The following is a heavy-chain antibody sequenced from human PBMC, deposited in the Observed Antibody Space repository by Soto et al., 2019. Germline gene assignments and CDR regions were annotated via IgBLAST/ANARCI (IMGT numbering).Heavy chain of an antibody. J-gene: IGHJ6*02. CDR2: ISSSSSYI. Sequence: PVGSLRLSCAASGFTFSSYSMNWVRQAPGKGLGWVSSISSSSSYIYYADSVKGRFTISRDNAKNSLYLQMNSLRAEDTAVYYCARGAGYSYGYYYGMDVWGQGTTVTVSS. CDR1: GFTFSSYS. D-gene: IGHD5-18*01. V-gene: IGHV3-21*01. CDR3: ARGAGYSYGYYYGMDV.